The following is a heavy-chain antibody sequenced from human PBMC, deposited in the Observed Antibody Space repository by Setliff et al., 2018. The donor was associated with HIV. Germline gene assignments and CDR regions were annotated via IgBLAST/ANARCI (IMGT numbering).Heavy chain of an antibody. Sequence: ASVKVSCKASGYTFSSYGISWVRQAPGQGLEWLGWISLHNDNTNYAQKFQGRVTMTADTSTNTVYVDLRSLRSDDTAVYHCARYNFWSGYESDYWGQGTLVT. CDR2: ISLHNDNT. CDR3: ARYNFWSGYESDY. V-gene: IGHV1-18*01. CDR1: GYTFSSYG. J-gene: IGHJ4*02. D-gene: IGHD3-3*01.